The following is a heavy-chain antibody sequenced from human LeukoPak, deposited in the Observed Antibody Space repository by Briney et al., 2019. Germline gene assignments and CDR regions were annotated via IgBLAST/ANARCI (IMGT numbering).Heavy chain of an antibody. D-gene: IGHD1-26*01. CDR2: ISGNSGTI. J-gene: IGHJ4*02. Sequence: PGESLRLSCTASGSTFSTYSMTWVRQAPGQGLEWVSAISGNSGTIYYADSVKGRFTISRDNSKNTLYLQMYSLRAEDTAVYYCAKILSGTYSFDLWGQGTPVTVSS. CDR1: GSTFSTYS. V-gene: IGHV3-23*01. CDR3: AKILSGTYSFDL.